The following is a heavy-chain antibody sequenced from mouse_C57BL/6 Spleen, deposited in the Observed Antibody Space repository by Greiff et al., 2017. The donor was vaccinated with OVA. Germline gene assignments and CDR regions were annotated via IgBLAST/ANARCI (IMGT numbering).Heavy chain of an antibody. J-gene: IGHJ4*01. CDR3: ARRSYSRYAMDY. V-gene: IGHV1-18*01. CDR2: INPNNGGT. D-gene: IGHD2-12*01. CDR1: GYTFTDYN. Sequence: VQLKQSGPELVKPGASVKIPCKASGYTFTDYNMDWVKQSHGKSLEWIGDINPNNGGTIYNQKFKGKATLTVDKSSSTAYMELRSLTSEDTAVYYCARRSYSRYAMDYWGQGTSVTVSS.